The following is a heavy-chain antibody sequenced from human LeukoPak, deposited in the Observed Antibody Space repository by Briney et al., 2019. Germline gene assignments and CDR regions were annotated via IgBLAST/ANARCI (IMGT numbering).Heavy chain of an antibody. V-gene: IGHV1-8*02. CDR1: GYTFTSYG. D-gene: IGHD3-22*01. CDR2: MNPNSGNT. Sequence: ASVKVSCKASGYTFTSYGINWVRQATGQGLEWMGWMNPNSGNTGYAQKFQGRVTMTRNTSISTAYMELSSLRSEDTAVYYCASRMNYDSSGYYEEVQVWGQGTLVTVSS. CDR3: ASRMNYDSSGYYEEVQV. J-gene: IGHJ4*02.